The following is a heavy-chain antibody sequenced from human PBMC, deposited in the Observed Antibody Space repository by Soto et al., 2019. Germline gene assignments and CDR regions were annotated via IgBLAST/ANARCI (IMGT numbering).Heavy chain of an antibody. Sequence: ASVKLSCKVSGYTLTELSVHWVRQAPGKGLEWMGGFDTEDGVTIYAQKFQGRVTITADKSTSTAYMELSSLRSEDTAVYYCVTSFGGGPRYMDVWGKGTTVTVSS. CDR2: FDTEDGVT. J-gene: IGHJ6*03. CDR3: VTSFGGGPRYMDV. CDR1: GYTLTELS. D-gene: IGHD3-10*01. V-gene: IGHV1-24*01.